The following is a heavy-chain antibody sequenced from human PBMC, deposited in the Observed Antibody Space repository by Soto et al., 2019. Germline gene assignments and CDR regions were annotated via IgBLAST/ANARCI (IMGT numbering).Heavy chain of an antibody. CDR3: AAPPSTRGYSYGDYYYYGMDV. CDR2: IVVGSGNT. CDR1: GFTFTSSA. J-gene: IGHJ6*02. D-gene: IGHD5-18*01. Sequence: SVKVSCKASGFTFTSSAVQWVRQARGQRLEWIGWIVVGSGNTNYAQKFQERVTITRDMSTSTAYMELSSLRSEDTAVYYCAAPPSTRGYSYGDYYYYGMDVWGQGTTVTVSS. V-gene: IGHV1-58*01.